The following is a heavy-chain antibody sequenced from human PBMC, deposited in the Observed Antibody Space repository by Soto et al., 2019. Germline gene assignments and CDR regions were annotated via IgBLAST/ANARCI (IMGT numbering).Heavy chain of an antibody. V-gene: IGHV4-31*03. J-gene: IGHJ5*02. CDR2: IYFTGIT. Sequence: QEQLQESGPGLVEPSQTLSLTCTVSSGSLSSGGYYWNWIRQHPVKGLEWIGYIYFTGITYSTPSLKSRVTWPVDTSKVQSPLELSSVTAADTPIFFCGRPPPYHKATGSDLWAPGVLVTVPS. CDR1: SGSLSSGGYY. D-gene: IGHD2-2*01. CDR3: GRPPPYHKATGSDL.